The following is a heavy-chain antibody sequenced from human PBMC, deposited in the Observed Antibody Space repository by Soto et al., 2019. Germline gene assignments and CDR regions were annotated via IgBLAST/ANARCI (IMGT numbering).Heavy chain of an antibody. Sequence: EVQLVESGGGLVQPGGSLRLSCAASGFTFSSYDMHLVRQATGKGLEWVSAIGTAGDTYYPGSVKGRFTISRENAKNSLYLQMNSLRAGDTAVYYCARGLRRYGDFYYFDYWGQGTLVTVSS. J-gene: IGHJ4*02. D-gene: IGHD4-17*01. CDR1: GFTFSSYD. V-gene: IGHV3-13*01. CDR2: IGTAGDT. CDR3: ARGLRRYGDFYYFDY.